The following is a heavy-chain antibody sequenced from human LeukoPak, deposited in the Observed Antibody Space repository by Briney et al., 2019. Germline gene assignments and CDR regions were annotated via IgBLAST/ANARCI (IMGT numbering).Heavy chain of an antibody. CDR3: ARDQNSGSYYGEKYYYYYGMDV. CDR2: ISYDGSNK. J-gene: IGHJ6*02. V-gene: IGHV3-30-3*01. CDR1: GFTFSSYA. Sequence: GRSLRLSCAASGFTFSSYAMHWVRQAPGKGLEWVAVISYDGSNKYYADSVKGRFTIPRNNSKNTLYLQMNSLRAEDTAVYYCARDQNSGSYYGEKYYYYYGMDVWGQGTTVTVSS. D-gene: IGHD1-26*01.